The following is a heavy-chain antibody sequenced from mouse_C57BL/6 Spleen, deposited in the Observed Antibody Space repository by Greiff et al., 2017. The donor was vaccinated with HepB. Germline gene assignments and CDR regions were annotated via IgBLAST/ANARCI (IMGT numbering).Heavy chain of an antibody. D-gene: IGHD1-1*02. V-gene: IGHV1-15*01. CDR2: IDPETGGT. J-gene: IGHJ1*03. CDR1: GYTFTDYE. Sequence: QVHVKQSGAELVRPGASVTLSCKASGYTFTDYEMHWVKQTPVHGLEWIGAIDPETGGTAYNQKFKGKAILTADKSSSTAYMELRSLTSEDSAVYYCTRSGGGYWYFDVWGTGTTVTVSS. CDR3: TRSGGGYWYFDV.